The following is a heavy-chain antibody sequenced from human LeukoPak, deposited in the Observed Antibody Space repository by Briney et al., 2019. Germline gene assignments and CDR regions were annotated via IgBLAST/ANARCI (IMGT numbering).Heavy chain of an antibody. CDR1: GFTFSSYG. CDR3: ARDPPYIVGATTHFDY. J-gene: IGHJ4*02. CDR2: IWYDGSNK. V-gene: IGHV3-33*01. Sequence: SGGSLRLSCAASGFTFSSYGMHWVRQAPGKGLEWVAVIWYDGSNKYYADSVKGRFTISRDNSKNTLYLQMNSLRAEDTAVYYCARDPPYIVGATTHFDYWGQGTLVTVSS. D-gene: IGHD1-26*01.